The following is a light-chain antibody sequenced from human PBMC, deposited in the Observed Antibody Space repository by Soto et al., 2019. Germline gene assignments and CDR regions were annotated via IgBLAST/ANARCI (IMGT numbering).Light chain of an antibody. CDR2: DAS. CDR1: QSVSTY. Sequence: EILLTQSPATLSWSPGERATLSWGASQSVSTYLVWYQQKPGQAPRLLIYDASNRAPGIPARFSGSGSGTDLTLTISSPEHEEFEVYYCQQRFNWTLTFGGGTQVDI. CDR3: QQRFNWTLT. V-gene: IGKV3-11*01. J-gene: IGKJ4*01.